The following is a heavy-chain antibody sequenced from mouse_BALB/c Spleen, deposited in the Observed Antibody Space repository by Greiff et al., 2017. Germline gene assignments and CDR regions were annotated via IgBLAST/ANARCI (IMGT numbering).Heavy chain of an antibody. Sequence: VQLKESGPGLVAPSQSLSITCTVSGFSLTSYGVHWVRQPPGKGLEWLGVIWAGGSTNYNSALMSRLSISKDNSKSQVFLKMNSLQTDDTAMYYCARDWYSLLQLHPYYYAMDYWGQGTSVTVSS. D-gene: IGHD1-2*01. V-gene: IGHV2-9*02. J-gene: IGHJ4*01. CDR2: IWAGGST. CDR1: GFSLTSYG. CDR3: ARDWYSLLQLHPYYYAMDY.